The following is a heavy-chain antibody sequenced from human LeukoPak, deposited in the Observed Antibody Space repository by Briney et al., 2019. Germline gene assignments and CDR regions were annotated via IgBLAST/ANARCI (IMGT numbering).Heavy chain of an antibody. V-gene: IGHV4-39*07. D-gene: IGHD3/OR15-3a*01. CDR3: ARGIVGSRDFYFRYYFDY. CDR2: TYYSGSA. J-gene: IGHJ4*02. CDR1: GASISSSSYN. Sequence: PSETLSLTCTVSGASISSSSYNWGWIRQPPGKGLEWIGTTYYSGSAYYSPSLKSRVTVSVDTSKNEFSLKLSSVTAADTAVYFCARGIVGSRDFYFRYYFDYWGQGTLVTVSS.